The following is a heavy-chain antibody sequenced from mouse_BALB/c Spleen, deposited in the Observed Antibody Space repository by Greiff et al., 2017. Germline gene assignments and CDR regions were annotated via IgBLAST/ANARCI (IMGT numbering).Heavy chain of an antibody. J-gene: IGHJ4*01. D-gene: IGHD2-4*01. CDR1: GFSLTSYG. CDR3: ARDRGNDYDVSAMDY. V-gene: IGHV2-9*02. CDR2: IWAGGST. Sequence: VMLVESGPGLVAPSQSLSITCTVSGFSLTSYGVHWVRQPPGKGLEWLGVIWAGGSTNYNSALMSRLSISDDNSKSQVFLKMNSLQTDDTAMYYGARDRGNDYDVSAMDYWGQGTSVTVSS.